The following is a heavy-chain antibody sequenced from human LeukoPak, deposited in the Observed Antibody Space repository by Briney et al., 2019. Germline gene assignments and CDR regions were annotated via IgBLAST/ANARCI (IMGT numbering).Heavy chain of an antibody. D-gene: IGHD3-10*01. CDR1: GFTFSNYA. CDR2: ITGSGALT. J-gene: IGHJ4*02. V-gene: IGHV3-23*01. CDR3: AKDRVDGSGSQFDS. Sequence: GGSLRLSCAASGFTFSNYAMAWVRQAPGKGLEWVSSITGSGALTYYADSVKGRFTISKDNAMDTLFLQMNSLGADDTAVYYCAKDRVDGSGSQFDSWGQGSLVTVSS.